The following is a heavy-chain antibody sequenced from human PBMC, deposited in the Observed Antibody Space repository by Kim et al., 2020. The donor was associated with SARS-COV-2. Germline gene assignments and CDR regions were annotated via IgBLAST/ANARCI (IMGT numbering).Heavy chain of an antibody. D-gene: IGHD6-13*01. Sequence: SETLSLTCTVSGGSISSSSYYWGWIRQPPGKGLEWIGSIYYSGSTYYNPSLKSRVTISVDTSKNQFSLKLSSVTAADTAVYYCARLQGPRIAAAAWFDPWGQGTLVTVSS. J-gene: IGHJ5*02. CDR1: GGSISSSSYY. V-gene: IGHV4-39*01. CDR3: ARLQGPRIAAAAWFDP. CDR2: IYYSGST.